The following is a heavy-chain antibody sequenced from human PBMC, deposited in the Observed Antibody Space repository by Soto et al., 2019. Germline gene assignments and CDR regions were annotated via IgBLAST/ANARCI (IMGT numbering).Heavy chain of an antibody. J-gene: IGHJ4*02. CDR3: AGHLRGSDY. D-gene: IGHD4-17*01. CDR1: GGSFSGYY. Sequence: SETLSLTCAVYGGSFSGYYWSWIRQPPGKGLEWIGEINHSGSTNYNPSLKSRVTISVDTSKNQFSLKLSSVTAADTAVYYCAGHLRGSDYWGQGTLVTGTS. CDR2: INHSGST. V-gene: IGHV4-34*01.